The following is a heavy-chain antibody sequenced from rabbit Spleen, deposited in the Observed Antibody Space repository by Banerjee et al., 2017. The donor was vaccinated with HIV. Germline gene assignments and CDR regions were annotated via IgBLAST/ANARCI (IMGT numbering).Heavy chain of an antibody. CDR2: VAGGSSGVS. J-gene: IGHJ4*01. V-gene: IGHV1S40*01. D-gene: IGHD4-2*01. CDR3: ARGDNNAGNGFNL. Sequence: QSLEESGGDLVKPGASLTLTCTASGFSFSSSDYMCWVRQAPGKGLEWMSCVAGGSSGVSYSATWAKGRFTCSKTSSTTVTLQMTSLTVADTATYFCARGDNNAGNGFNLWGPGTLVTVS. CDR1: GFSFSSSDY.